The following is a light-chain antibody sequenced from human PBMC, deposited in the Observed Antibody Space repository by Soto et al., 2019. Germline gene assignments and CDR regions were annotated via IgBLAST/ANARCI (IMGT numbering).Light chain of an antibody. V-gene: IGLV2-14*01. CDR1: SSDVGAYNY. CDR2: DVS. J-gene: IGLJ3*02. Sequence: QAVVTQPASVSGSPGQSITISCTGTSSDVGAYNYVSWYQQHPGKAPKLMIYDVSKRPSGVSNRFSGSKSGNTASLTISGLQAEDEADYYCSSYTRSNTWVFGGGTKLTVL. CDR3: SSYTRSNTWV.